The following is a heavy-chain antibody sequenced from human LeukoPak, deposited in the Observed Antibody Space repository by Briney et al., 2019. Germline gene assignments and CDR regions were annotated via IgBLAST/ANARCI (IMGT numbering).Heavy chain of an antibody. CDR1: GFTFSSYA. V-gene: IGHV3-23*01. Sequence: GGSLRLSCAASGFTFSSYAMSWVRQAPGKGLEWVSAISGSGGSTYYAGSVKGRFTISRDNAKNSLYLQMNSLRAEDTAVYYCARDLRDYDSSGYYPEAVDYWGQGTLVTVSS. J-gene: IGHJ4*02. D-gene: IGHD3-22*01. CDR3: ARDLRDYDSSGYYPEAVDY. CDR2: ISGSGGST.